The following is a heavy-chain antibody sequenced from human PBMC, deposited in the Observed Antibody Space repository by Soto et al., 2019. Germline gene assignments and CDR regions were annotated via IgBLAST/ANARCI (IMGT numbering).Heavy chain of an antibody. CDR1: GDSVSSNSAA. CDR3: ATAIAVDGTYYYSGMDV. Sequence: SQTLSLTCAISGDSVSSNSAAWNWIRQSPSRGLEWLGRTYYRSKWYNDYAVSVKSRITINPDTSKNQFSLQLNSVTPEDTAVYYCATAIAVDGTYYYSGMDVWGQGTTVTVSS. V-gene: IGHV6-1*01. D-gene: IGHD6-19*01. J-gene: IGHJ6*02. CDR2: TYYRSKWYN.